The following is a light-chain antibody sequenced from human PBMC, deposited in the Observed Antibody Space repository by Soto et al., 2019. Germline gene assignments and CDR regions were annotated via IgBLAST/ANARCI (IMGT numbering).Light chain of an antibody. V-gene: IGKV3-11*01. CDR2: DAY. CDR3: QQRKIWPPLT. Sequence: EVVLTQSPATLSLSPGEGATLSCRASESVDIYLAWYQQKPGQPPRLLIYDAYNRATGTPDRFRGSGSGTDFTLTISSLEPEDFAVYYCQQRKIWPPLTFGGGTKVEI. CDR1: ESVDIY. J-gene: IGKJ4*01.